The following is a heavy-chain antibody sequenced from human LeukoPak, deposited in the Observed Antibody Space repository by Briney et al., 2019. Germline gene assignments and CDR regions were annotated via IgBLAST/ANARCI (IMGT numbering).Heavy chain of an antibody. J-gene: IGHJ4*02. CDR2: IRYDGNNK. CDR3: AKDKYYSAASPFVADY. D-gene: IGHD4/OR15-4a*01. V-gene: IGHV3-30*02. CDR1: LFPYRICG. Sequence: GGSLRLSYGASLFPYRICGQLWASEAPGKGLEWVAFIRYDGNNKYYADSVKGRFTISRDNSKNTLYLQMKSLRAEDTAVFYCAKDKYYSAASPFVADYWGQGTLVTVSS.